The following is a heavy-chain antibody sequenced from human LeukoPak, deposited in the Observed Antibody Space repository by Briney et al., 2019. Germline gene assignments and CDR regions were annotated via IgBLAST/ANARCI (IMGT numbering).Heavy chain of an antibody. V-gene: IGHV1-69*01. CDR2: IIPIFGTA. Sequence: SVKVSCKASGGTSSSYAISWVRQAPGQGLEWMGGIIPIFGTANYAQKFQGRVTITADESTSTAYMELSSLRSEDTAVYYCARALDCSSTSCYPNWFDPWGQGTLVTVSS. CDR1: GGTSSSYA. J-gene: IGHJ5*02. CDR3: ARALDCSSTSCYPNWFDP. D-gene: IGHD2-2*01.